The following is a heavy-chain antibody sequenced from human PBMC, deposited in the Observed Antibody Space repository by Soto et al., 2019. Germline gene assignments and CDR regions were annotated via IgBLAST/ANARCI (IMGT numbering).Heavy chain of an antibody. Sequence: QVQLVGSGGGVVQPGRSLRLSCAASGFTFSTHAMHWVRQAPGKGLECVASVSFDGSNKYYADSVKGRFTISRDNSKNTLYLQMSGLTPEDTAVYYCARDQTGITTTGGGRIDHWGQGTLVTVSS. V-gene: IGHV3-30-3*01. CDR3: ARDQTGITTTGGGRIDH. J-gene: IGHJ4*02. CDR1: GFTFSTHA. D-gene: IGHD1-20*01. CDR2: VSFDGSNK.